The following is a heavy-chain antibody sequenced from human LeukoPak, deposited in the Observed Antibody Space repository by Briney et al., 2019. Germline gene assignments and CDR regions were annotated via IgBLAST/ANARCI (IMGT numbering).Heavy chain of an antibody. J-gene: IGHJ3*01. Sequence: GGSLRLSFAASGFTFSDYYMSWIRQAPGEGLEGVSYISSKGSTIYSADYAKGRLTIYRDNAKDYVYLLKNRVRDEDTALYYCVEDDGWYSWGKRTMVTVS. D-gene: IGHD2-21*01. CDR2: ISSKGSTI. CDR3: VEDDGWYS. CDR1: GFTFSDYY. V-gene: IGHV3-11*01.